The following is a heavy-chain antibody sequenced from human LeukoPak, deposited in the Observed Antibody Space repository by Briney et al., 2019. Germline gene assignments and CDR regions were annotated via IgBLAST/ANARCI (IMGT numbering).Heavy chain of an antibody. Sequence: GGSLRLSCATSGFSFSSYAMSWVRQAPGKGLEWVSAISGGGGSTDYADSVKGRFTISRDNSKNTLYLQMNSLRAEDTAVYYCTTANDGLWGRGTVVTVSS. V-gene: IGHV3-23*01. CDR3: TTANDGL. D-gene: IGHD1-1*01. J-gene: IGHJ2*01. CDR2: ISGGGGST. CDR1: GFSFSSYA.